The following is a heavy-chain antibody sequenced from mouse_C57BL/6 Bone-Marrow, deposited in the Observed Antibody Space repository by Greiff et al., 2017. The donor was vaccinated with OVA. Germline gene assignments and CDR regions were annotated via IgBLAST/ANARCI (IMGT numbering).Heavy chain of an antibody. V-gene: IGHV1-61*01. Sequence: VQLQQPGAELVRPGSSVKLSCKASGYTFTSYWMDWVKQRPGQGLEWIGNIYPSDSETHYNQKFKDKATLTVDKSSSTAYMQLSSLTSEDSAVYYCARHYSLDYWGQGTTLTVSS. CDR3: ARHYSLDY. J-gene: IGHJ2*01. CDR1: GYTFTSYW. D-gene: IGHD2-12*01. CDR2: IYPSDSET.